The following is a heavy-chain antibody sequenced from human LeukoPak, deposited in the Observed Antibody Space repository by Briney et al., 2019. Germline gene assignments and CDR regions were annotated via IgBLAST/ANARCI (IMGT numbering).Heavy chain of an antibody. CDR1: GFDLSDYS. D-gene: IGHD2/OR15-2a*01. Sequence: GGSLRLSCAPSGFDLSDYSMNWVRQAPGKPPEWISYISTSSTTKFYADSVRGRFTVYRDNAKKSLYLQMDSLRVDDTAVYYCERSGRCSTTACSFDYWGQGTLVTVSS. V-gene: IGHV3-48*01. CDR3: ERSGRCSTTACSFDY. CDR2: ISTSSTTK. J-gene: IGHJ4*02.